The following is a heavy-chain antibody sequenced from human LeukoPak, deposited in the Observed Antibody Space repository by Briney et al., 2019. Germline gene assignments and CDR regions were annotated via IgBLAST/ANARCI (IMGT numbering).Heavy chain of an antibody. D-gene: IGHD2-2*01. Sequence: ASVKVSCKASGYTFTSYGISWVRQAPGQGLGWMGWISAYNGNTNYAQKLQGRVTMTTDTSTSTAYMELRSLRSDDTAVYYCARVGLGYCSSTSCYEFDYWGQGTLVTVSS. J-gene: IGHJ4*02. CDR3: ARVGLGYCSSTSCYEFDY. V-gene: IGHV1-18*04. CDR2: ISAYNGNT. CDR1: GYTFTSYG.